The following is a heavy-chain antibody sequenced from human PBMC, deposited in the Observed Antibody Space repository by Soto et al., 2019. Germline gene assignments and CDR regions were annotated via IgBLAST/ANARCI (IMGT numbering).Heavy chain of an antibody. CDR3: ARVFSDSSSFFDP. J-gene: IGHJ5*02. CDR2: INHSGST. CDR1: GGSFSGYY. V-gene: IGHV4-34*01. D-gene: IGHD6-13*01. Sequence: SETLSLTCAVYGGSFSGYYWSWIRQPPGKGLEWIGEINHSGSTNYNPSLKSRVTISVDTSKNQFSLKLSSVTGADTAVYYCARVFSDSSSFFDPWGQGTLVTVSS.